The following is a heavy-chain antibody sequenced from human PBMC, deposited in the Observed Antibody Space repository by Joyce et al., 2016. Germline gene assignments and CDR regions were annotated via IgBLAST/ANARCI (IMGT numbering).Heavy chain of an antibody. CDR3: AKGSSGWPYYFDY. J-gene: IGHJ4*02. V-gene: IGHV3-23*01. CDR2: VGSGGERT. D-gene: IGHD6-25*01. CDR1: GFTFSKSA. Sequence: EVQLLESGGGLGQPGKSLRLSCGASGFTFSKSAMGWVRQAPGKGLGWVSSVGSGGERTWYADAVKSRFTISRDNSKNTVYLQILSLRADDTAVYYCAKGSSGWPYYFDYWGPGTQVTVSP.